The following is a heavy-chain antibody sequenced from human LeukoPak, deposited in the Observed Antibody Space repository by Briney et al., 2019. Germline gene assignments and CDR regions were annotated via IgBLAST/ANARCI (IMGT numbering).Heavy chain of an antibody. V-gene: IGHV5-51*01. CDR2: IYPGDSDI. J-gene: IGHJ6*03. Sequence: GESLKISCKGSGYSFTSYWIGWVRQMPGKGLEWMGIIYPGDSDIRYNPSFQGQVTISADKSISTAYLQWSSLKASDSAIYYCARRAITTEDMDVWGKGTTVTVSS. CDR1: GYSFTSYW. D-gene: IGHD5-12*01. CDR3: ARRAITTEDMDV.